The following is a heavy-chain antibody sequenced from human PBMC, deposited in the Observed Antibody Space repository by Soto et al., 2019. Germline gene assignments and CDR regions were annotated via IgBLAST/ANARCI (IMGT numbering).Heavy chain of an antibody. CDR2: VTNNGGST. CDR3: AKDAFPGGPDY. J-gene: IGHJ4*02. Sequence: GGSLRLSCAASGFTFSSYAMSWVRQAPGKGLEWVSAVTNNGGSTNYADSVKGRFSISRDNSKDTLYLQMNSLRAEDTAVYYCAKDAFPGGPDYWGQGTLVTVSS. D-gene: IGHD2-15*01. CDR1: GFTFSSYA. V-gene: IGHV3-23*01.